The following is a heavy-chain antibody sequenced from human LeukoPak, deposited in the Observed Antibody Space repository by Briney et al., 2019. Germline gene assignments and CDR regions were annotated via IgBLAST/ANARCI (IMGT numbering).Heavy chain of an antibody. CDR1: GYTFTSYG. D-gene: IGHD3-22*01. J-gene: IGHJ4*02. Sequence: ASVKVSCKASGYTFTSYGISWVRQAPGQGLEWMGWISAYNGNTNYAQKLQGRVTMTTDTSTSTAYMELRSLRSDDTAVYYCARDYYDSSDLRLIDYWGQGTLVTVSS. V-gene: IGHV1-18*01. CDR2: ISAYNGNT. CDR3: ARDYYDSSDLRLIDY.